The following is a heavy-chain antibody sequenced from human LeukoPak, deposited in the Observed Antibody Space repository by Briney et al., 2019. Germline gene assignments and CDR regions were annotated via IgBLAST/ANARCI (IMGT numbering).Heavy chain of an antibody. D-gene: IGHD2-8*01. J-gene: IGHJ5*02. CDR2: IYLMGRT. V-gene: IGHV4-39*01. CDR1: GGSISSVDYY. CDR3: ARHSWTNIGYNWFDP. Sequence: SETLSLTCSVSGGSISSVDYYWAWIRQPPGKGLEWIGTIYLMGRTYYNPSLKSRLTISVDTSKNQFSLKLTSVTAADTAVYYCARHSWTNIGYNWFDPWGHGTLVTASS.